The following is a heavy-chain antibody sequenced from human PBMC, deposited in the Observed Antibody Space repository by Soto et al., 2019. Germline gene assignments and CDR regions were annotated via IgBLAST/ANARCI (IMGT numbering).Heavy chain of an antibody. CDR2: IVPMFGTT. CDR3: ATGGHNDGYNFYHGMDV. V-gene: IGHV1-69*01. J-gene: IGHJ6*02. CDR1: GDTFNSYG. Sequence: QVQLVQSGPELKKPGSSVKVSCKAPGDTFNSYGISWVRQAPGQGLEWMGGIVPMFGTTNLALKFEDRVTITADELTTTVYMELSGLTSADTAVYFCATGGHNDGYNFYHGMDVWGQGTTVTVS. D-gene: IGHD5-18*01.